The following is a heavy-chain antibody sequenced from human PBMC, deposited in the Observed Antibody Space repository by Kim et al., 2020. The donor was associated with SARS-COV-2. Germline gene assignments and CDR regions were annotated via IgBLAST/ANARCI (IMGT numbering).Heavy chain of an antibody. Sequence: GGSLRLSCAASGFTFSSYGMHWVRQAPGKGLEWVAVISYDGSNKYYADSVKGRFTISRDNSKNTLYLQMNSLRAEDTAVYYCAKDGGWSGYYDVYYGMDVWGQGTTVTVSS. D-gene: IGHD3-3*01. CDR1: GFTFSSYG. V-gene: IGHV3-30*18. CDR3: AKDGGWSGYYDVYYGMDV. J-gene: IGHJ6*02. CDR2: ISYDGSNK.